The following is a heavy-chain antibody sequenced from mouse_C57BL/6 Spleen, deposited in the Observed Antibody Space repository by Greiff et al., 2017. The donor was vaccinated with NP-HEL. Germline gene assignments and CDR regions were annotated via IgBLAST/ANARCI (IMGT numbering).Heavy chain of an antibody. CDR1: GYTFTDYY. V-gene: IGHV1-19*01. D-gene: IGHD4-1*01. Sequence: VQLQQSGPVLVKPGASVKMSCKASGYTFTDYYMNWVNQSHGKSLEWIGVINPYNGGTSYNQKFKGKATLTVDKSSSTAYMELNSLTSEDSAVYYCATGTDFDYWGQGTTLTVSS. CDR2: INPYNGGT. CDR3: ATGTDFDY. J-gene: IGHJ2*01.